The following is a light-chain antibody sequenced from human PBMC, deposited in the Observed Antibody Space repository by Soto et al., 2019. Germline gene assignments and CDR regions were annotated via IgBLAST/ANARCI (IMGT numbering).Light chain of an antibody. CDR1: QSLGGS. Sequence: IVMTQSPATLSVSPGERATLSCRASQSLGGSLAWYQQKPGQAPGLLIYGASTRVTGIPARFSGSGSGTEFTLTISSLQSEDFAVYYCQQYKNGWTCGLGTKVEIK. CDR3: QQYKNGWT. V-gene: IGKV3-15*01. J-gene: IGKJ1*01. CDR2: GAS.